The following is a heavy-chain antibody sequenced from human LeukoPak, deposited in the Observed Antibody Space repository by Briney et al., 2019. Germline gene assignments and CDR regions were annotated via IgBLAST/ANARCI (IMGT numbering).Heavy chain of an antibody. CDR2: ISSSSSYI. V-gene: IGHV3-21*01. Sequence: GGSLRLSCAASGFTFSIYSMNWVRQAPGKGLEWVSSISSSSSYIYYADSVKGRFTISRDDSKNTLYLQMNSLRAEDTAVYYCAKAASKRTDYGDYAFYYYMDVWGKGTTVTISS. D-gene: IGHD4-17*01. CDR1: GFTFSIYS. J-gene: IGHJ6*03. CDR3: AKAASKRTDYGDYAFYYYMDV.